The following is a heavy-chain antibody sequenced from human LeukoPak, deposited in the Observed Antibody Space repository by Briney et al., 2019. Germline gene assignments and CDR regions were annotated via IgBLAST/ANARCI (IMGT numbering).Heavy chain of an antibody. D-gene: IGHD6-19*01. J-gene: IGHJ6*02. V-gene: IGHV3-23*01. CDR2: ISGSGGST. CDR1: GFTFSSYA. CDR3: ALNLAVAGSGGYYYGMDV. Sequence: GGSLRLSCAASGFTFSSYAMSWVRQAPGKGLEWVSAISGSGGSTYYADSVKGRFTISRDNSKNTLYLQMNSLRAEDTAVYYCALNLAVAGSGGYYYGMDVWGQGTTVTVSS.